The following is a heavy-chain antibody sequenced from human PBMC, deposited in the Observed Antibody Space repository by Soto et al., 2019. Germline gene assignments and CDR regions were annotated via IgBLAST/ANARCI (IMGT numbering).Heavy chain of an antibody. CDR3: ARGSGSYYAY. CDR2: ISYSGST. J-gene: IGHJ4*02. V-gene: IGHV4-61*01. D-gene: IGHD1-26*01. CDR1: GSSVISGNYY. Sequence: PSETLSLTCTVSGSSVISGNYYWSWIRQPPGKGLECIGYISYSGSTNYNPSLKSRVTISIDTSKNQFSLKLSSVTAADTAVYYCARGSGSYYAYWGQGTLVTVSS.